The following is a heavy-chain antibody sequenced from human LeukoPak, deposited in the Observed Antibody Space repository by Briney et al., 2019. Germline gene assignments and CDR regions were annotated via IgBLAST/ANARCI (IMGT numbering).Heavy chain of an antibody. D-gene: IGHD3-10*01. CDR1: GFTFSSYG. J-gene: IGHJ4*02. Sequence: GGSLRLXCAASGFTFSSYGMPWVRQTPGKGLEWVAFIRYDGSNKYYADSVKGRFTISRDNSKNTLYLQMNSMRAEDTAVYYCAKDRPLYGSGSYYHYWGQGTLVTVSS. V-gene: IGHV3-30*02. CDR3: AKDRPLYGSGSYYHY. CDR2: IRYDGSNK.